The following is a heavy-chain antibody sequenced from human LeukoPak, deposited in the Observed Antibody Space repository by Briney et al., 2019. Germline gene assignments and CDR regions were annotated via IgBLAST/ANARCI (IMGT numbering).Heavy chain of an antibody. CDR2: IRYDGSNK. D-gene: IGHD1-26*01. CDR1: GFTFSSYV. J-gene: IGHJ6*03. Sequence: PGGSLRLSCAASGFTFSSYVLSWVRQAPGKGLEWVAFIRYDGSNKYYADSVKGRFTISRDNSKNTLYLQMNSLRAEDTAVYYCAKVIVGATREAYYYYMDVWGKGTTVTVSS. V-gene: IGHV3-30*02. CDR3: AKVIVGATREAYYYYMDV.